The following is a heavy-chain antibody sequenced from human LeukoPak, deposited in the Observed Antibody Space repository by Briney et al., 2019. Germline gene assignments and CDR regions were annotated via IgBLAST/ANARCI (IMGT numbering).Heavy chain of an antibody. J-gene: IGHJ3*01. D-gene: IGHD3-9*01. CDR1: GFTFSSYT. CDR3: ARDTYDILTGYYKWAF. CDR2: ISSSSSYI. Sequence: GGSLRLSCAASGFTFSSYTMNWARQAPGKGLEWVSSISSSSSYIYYADSVKGRFTISRDNAKNSLYLQMNSLRAEDTAVYYCARDTYDILTGYYKWAFWGQGTMVTVSS. V-gene: IGHV3-21*06.